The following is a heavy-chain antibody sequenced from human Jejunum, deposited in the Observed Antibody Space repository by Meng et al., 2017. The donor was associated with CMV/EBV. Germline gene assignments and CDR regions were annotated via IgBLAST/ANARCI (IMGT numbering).Heavy chain of an antibody. V-gene: IGHV3-11*01. Sequence: GSLRLSCETSGFRFSDYYMSWVRQDPGKGLEWLSYISPFGGTMYYADSVKGRFTISRDNAKNSLFLHMNGLTAEDTGVYYCASYVYWGQGTRVTVSS. J-gene: IGHJ4*02. CDR3: ASYVY. CDR1: GFRFSDYY. CDR2: ISPFGGTM. D-gene: IGHD3-10*02.